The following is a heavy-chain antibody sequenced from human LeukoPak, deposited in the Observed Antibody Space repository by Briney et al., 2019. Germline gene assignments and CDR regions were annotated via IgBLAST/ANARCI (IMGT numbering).Heavy chain of an antibody. CDR2: IKHSGST. J-gene: IGHJ4*02. Sequence: SETLSLTCAVYGGSFSGYYWSWIRQPPGKGLEWIGEIKHSGSTNYNPSLKSRVTISVDTSKNQFSLKLSSVTAADTAVYYCARGDWVYWGQGTLVTVSS. CDR3: ARGDWVY. CDR1: GGSFSGYY. V-gene: IGHV4-34*01. D-gene: IGHD2-21*01.